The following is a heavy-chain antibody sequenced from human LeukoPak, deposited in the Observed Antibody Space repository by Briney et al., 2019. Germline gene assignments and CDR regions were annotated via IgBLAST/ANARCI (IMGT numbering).Heavy chain of an antibody. D-gene: IGHD2/OR15-2a*01. V-gene: IGHV3-43D*03. CDR1: GFTFDDYA. Sequence: GRSLRLSCTASGFTFDDYAMHWVRQASGKGLEWVSHITWDGGSTHYADSVEGRFTISRDNREYSLYLQMNSLRPEDTALYYCAKDRAARGRGNYFYMDVWGKGTTVTVSS. J-gene: IGHJ6*03. CDR2: ITWDGGST. CDR3: AKDRAARGRGNYFYMDV.